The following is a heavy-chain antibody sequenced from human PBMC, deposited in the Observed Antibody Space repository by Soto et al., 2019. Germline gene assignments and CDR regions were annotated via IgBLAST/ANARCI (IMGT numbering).Heavy chain of an antibody. CDR2: ISSSGSTI. CDR3: AALGYGDYVSAFDI. V-gene: IGHV3-11*01. Sequence: QVQLVESGGGLVKPGGSLRLSCAASGFTFSDYYMSWSRQAPGKGREWVSYISSSGSTIYYADSVKGRFTISRDNAKNSLYLQMNSLRAEDTSVYYCAALGYGDYVSAFDIWGQGTMVTVSS. CDR1: GFTFSDYY. J-gene: IGHJ3*02. D-gene: IGHD4-17*01.